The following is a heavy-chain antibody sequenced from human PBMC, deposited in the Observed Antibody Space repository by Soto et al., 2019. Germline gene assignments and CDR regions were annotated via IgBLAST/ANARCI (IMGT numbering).Heavy chain of an antibody. J-gene: IGHJ1*01. CDR3: FRFSRLAVAVTEFAF. CDR1: GYRLPRYW. D-gene: IGHD6-19*01. V-gene: IGHV5-51*01. Sequence: GASLKIPWNGSGYRLPRYWIGGGRQMPETALEWMGIIYPGDSDTRYSPSFQGQVTISADKSISTAYLQWSSLKASDTAMYYCFRFSRLAVAVTEFAFWGQGTLVTVSS. CDR2: IYPGDSDT.